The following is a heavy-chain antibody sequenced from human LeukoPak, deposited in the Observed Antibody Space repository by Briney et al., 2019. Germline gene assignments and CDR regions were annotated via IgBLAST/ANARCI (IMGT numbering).Heavy chain of an antibody. V-gene: IGHV3-49*03. CDR3: TRCRVGYGDCADWFDP. D-gene: IGHD4-17*01. CDR1: GFTFGDYA. Sequence: GGSLRLSCTASGFTFGDYAMSWFRQAPGKGLEWVGFIRSKAYGGTTEYAASVKGRFTISRDDSKSIAFLQMNSLKTEDTAVYYCTRCRVGYGDCADWFDPWGQGTLVTVSS. J-gene: IGHJ5*02. CDR2: IRSKAYGGTT.